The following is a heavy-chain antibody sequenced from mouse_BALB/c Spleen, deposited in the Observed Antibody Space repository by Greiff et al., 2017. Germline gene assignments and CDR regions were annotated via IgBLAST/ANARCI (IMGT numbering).Heavy chain of an antibody. CDR2: ISYDGSN. CDR3: ARAPHLDY. Sequence: EESGPGLVKPSQSLSLTCSVTGYSITSGYYWNWIRQFPGNKLEWMGYISYDGSNNYNPSLKNRISITRDTSKNQFFLKLNSVTTEDTATYDCARAPHLDYWGQGTTLTVSS. CDR1: GYSITSGYY. J-gene: IGHJ2*01. V-gene: IGHV3-6*02.